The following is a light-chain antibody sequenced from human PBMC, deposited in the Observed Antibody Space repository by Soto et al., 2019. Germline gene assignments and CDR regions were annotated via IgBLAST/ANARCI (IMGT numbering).Light chain of an antibody. J-gene: IGKJ1*01. V-gene: IGKV1-5*03. CDR2: KAS. Sequence: DIHRTPSPSPLSSSVGGRHTIASPASQSIMSWLAWYQQKPGKAPKLLIYKASDLDVGVPSRFAGSGSGTEFTLTISSLQPDDVATYYCQQYKAYSPWTFGQGTKVDI. CDR3: QQYKAYSPWT. CDR1: QSIMSW.